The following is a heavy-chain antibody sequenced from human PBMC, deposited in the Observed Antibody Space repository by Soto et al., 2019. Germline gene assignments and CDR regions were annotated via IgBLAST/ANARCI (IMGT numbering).Heavy chain of an antibody. V-gene: IGHV3-21*01. Sequence: PGGSLRLSCTVSGFSFNNYGINWVRQSPGKGLEWVSSISKSDYTYYSDSVKGRFAISRDNAKSSVSLQMNTLRVEDTAVYYCAREDSIIITAVSDFWGQGTRVTV. CDR3: AREDSIIITAVSDF. CDR1: GFSFNNYG. D-gene: IGHD2-2*01. J-gene: IGHJ4*02. CDR2: ISKSDYT.